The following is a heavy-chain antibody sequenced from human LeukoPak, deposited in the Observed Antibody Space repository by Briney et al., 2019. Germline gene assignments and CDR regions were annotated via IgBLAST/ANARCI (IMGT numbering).Heavy chain of an antibody. CDR1: GYTFTGYY. Sequence: ASVKVSCKASGYTFTGYYMHWVRQAPGQGLEWMGWINPNSGGTNYAQKFQGRVTMTRDTSISTAYMELSRLRSDDTAVYYCARDGVTMVRGVIITGYYYYYMDVWGKGTTVTVSS. V-gene: IGHV1-2*02. D-gene: IGHD3-10*01. CDR3: ARDGVTMVRGVIITGYYYYYMDV. J-gene: IGHJ6*03. CDR2: INPNSGGT.